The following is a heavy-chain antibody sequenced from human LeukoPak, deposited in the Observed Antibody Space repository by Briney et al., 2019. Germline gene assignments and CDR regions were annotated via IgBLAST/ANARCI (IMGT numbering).Heavy chain of an antibody. CDR2: ISYDGSNK. CDR3: ARGGDIVVVPAANGPGGVTDY. V-gene: IGHV3-30-3*01. Sequence: GGSLRLSCAASGFTFSSYAMHWVRQAPGKGLEWVAVISYDGSNKYYADFVKGRFTISRDNSKNTLYLQMNSLRAEDTAVYYCARGGDIVVVPAANGPGGVTDYWGQGTLVTVSS. J-gene: IGHJ4*02. D-gene: IGHD2-2*01. CDR1: GFTFSSYA.